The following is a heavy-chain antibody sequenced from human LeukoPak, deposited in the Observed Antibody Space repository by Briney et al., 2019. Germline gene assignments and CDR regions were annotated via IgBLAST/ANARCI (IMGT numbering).Heavy chain of an antibody. J-gene: IGHJ4*02. CDR1: GFTFSNYG. D-gene: IGHD6-19*01. Sequence: TGGSLRLSCVASGFTFSNYGMHWVRQAPGKGLEWVAVISYDETNKYYTESVKGRFTISRDQSKNTLYLQMNSLRVEDTAVYYCTQDVSNGYRSVNFDYWGQGILVTVPS. V-gene: IGHV3-30*18. CDR2: ISYDETNK. CDR3: TQDVSNGYRSVNFDY.